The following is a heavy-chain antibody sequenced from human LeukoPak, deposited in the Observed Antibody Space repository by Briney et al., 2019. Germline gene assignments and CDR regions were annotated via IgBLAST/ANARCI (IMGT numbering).Heavy chain of an antibody. CDR2: MSPDGTQK. Sequence: GGSLRLSCTAPGFTFSNYWMSWVRQAPGKGLEWVATMSPDGTQKYYVDSVEGRFAVSRDNARNSLYLQMNSLRAEDTAVYYCARYFTAVASTVRLDYWGQGTLVTVSS. J-gene: IGHJ4*02. CDR1: GFTFSNYW. D-gene: IGHD6-19*01. CDR3: ARYFTAVASTVRLDY. V-gene: IGHV3-7*03.